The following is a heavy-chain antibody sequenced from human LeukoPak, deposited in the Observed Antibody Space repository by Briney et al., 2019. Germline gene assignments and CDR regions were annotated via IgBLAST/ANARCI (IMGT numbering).Heavy chain of an antibody. J-gene: IGHJ5*02. CDR2: INHSGST. V-gene: IGHV4-34*01. CDR1: GGSFSGYY. D-gene: IGHD2-15*01. CDR3: ARVVVAAPNWFDP. Sequence: SETLSLACAVYGGSFSGYYWSWIRQPPGKGLEWIGEINHSGSTNYSPSLKSRVTISVDKSKNQFSLKLSSVTAADTAVYYCARVVVAAPNWFDPWGQGTLVTVSS.